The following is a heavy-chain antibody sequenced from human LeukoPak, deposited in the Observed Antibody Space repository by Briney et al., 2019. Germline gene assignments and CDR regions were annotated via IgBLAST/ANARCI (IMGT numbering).Heavy chain of an antibody. D-gene: IGHD3-22*01. CDR3: AGDTYYYDSSGYYSLDY. CDR1: GGTFSSYA. CDR2: IIPILGIA. V-gene: IGHV1-69*04. J-gene: IGHJ4*02. Sequence: SVKVSCKASGGTFSSYAISWVRQAPGQGLEWMGRIIPILGIANYAQKFQGRVTITADKSTSTAYMELSSLRSEDTAVYYCAGDTYYYDSSGYYSLDYWGQGTLVTVSS.